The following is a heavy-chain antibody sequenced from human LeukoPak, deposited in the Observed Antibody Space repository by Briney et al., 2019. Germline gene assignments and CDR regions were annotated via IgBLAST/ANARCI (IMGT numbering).Heavy chain of an antibody. CDR3: ARALWFGESTSYYYGMDV. D-gene: IGHD3-10*01. V-gene: IGHV4-59*01. Sequence: PETLSLTCTVSGGSISSYYWSWIRQPPGKGLEWIGYIYYSGSTNYNPSLKSRVTISVDTSKNQFSLKLSSVTAADTAVYYCARALWFGESTSYYYGMDVWGQGTTVTVSS. CDR2: IYYSGST. J-gene: IGHJ6*02. CDR1: GGSISSYY.